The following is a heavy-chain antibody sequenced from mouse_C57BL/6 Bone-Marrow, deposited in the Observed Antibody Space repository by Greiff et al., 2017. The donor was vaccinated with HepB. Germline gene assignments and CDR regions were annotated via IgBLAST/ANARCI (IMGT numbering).Heavy chain of an antibody. D-gene: IGHD1-3*01. CDR2: IDPENGDT. CDR3: TTMSGSYFDY. CDR1: GFNIKDDY. J-gene: IGHJ2*01. Sequence: VQLQQSGAELVRPGASVKLSCTASGFNIKDDYMNWVKQRPEQGLEWIGWIDPENGDTEYASKFQGKATITADTSSNPSYLHLSSLTSEDTAVYYCTTMSGSYFDYWGQGTTLTVSS. V-gene: IGHV14-4*01.